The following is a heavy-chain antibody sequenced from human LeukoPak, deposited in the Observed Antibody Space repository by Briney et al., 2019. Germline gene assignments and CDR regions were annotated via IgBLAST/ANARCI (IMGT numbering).Heavy chain of an antibody. D-gene: IGHD3-22*01. CDR3: ARVRYGGSGYYHGYFDY. Sequence: GGSLRLSCAASGFTYSSYWMHWVRQAPGKGLVWVSRINSDGSRTSYADSVKGRFTISRDNAKNTLYLQMNSLRSEDTAVYYCARVRYGGSGYYHGYFDYWGQGTLVTVSA. CDR2: INSDGSRT. V-gene: IGHV3-74*01. J-gene: IGHJ4*02. CDR1: GFTYSSYW.